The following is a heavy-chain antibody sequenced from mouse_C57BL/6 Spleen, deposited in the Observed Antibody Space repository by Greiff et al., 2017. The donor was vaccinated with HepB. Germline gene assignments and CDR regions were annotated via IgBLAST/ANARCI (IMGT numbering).Heavy chain of an antibody. CDR2: IYPSDGST. CDR3: AGRYYYVWIAY. CDR1: GYTFTSYY. J-gene: IGHJ3*01. V-gene: IGHV1-85*01. Sequence: QVQLQQSGPELVKPGASVKLSCTASGYTFTSYYINWVKQRPGQGLEWIGWIYPSDGSTNYNEKFKGKSTVTVDKASSTTCMELHSLTSEDSAVYVCAGRYYYVWIAYWGQGTMVTVSA. D-gene: IGHD1-1*01.